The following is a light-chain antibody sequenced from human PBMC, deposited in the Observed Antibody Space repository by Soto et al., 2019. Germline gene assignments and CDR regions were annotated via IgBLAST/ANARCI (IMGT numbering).Light chain of an antibody. CDR1: QSLVYCYGITY. CDR2: KVS. J-gene: IGKJ5*01. Sequence: VVITRSPLSLPVTLGQPASVSCRWVQSLVYCYGITYLNLFERRHGQSPRRLIYKVSNRASAVADLLCGSGSGTNFTMKISSVEAEDVGVYYCLQVTHRPPITFGQGTQLEIK. V-gene: IGKV2-30*01. CDR3: LQVTHRPPIT.